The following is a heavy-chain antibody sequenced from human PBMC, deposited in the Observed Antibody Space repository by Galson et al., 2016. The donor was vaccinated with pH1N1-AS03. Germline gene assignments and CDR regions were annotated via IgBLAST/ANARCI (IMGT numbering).Heavy chain of an antibody. CDR1: GGTFSSYA. J-gene: IGHJ4*02. V-gene: IGHV1-69*13. CDR3: ARGGISYGSGSYYPAFDY. Sequence: SVKVSCKASGGTFSSYAISWVRQAPGQGLEWMGGIIPIFGTANYAQKFQGRVTITADESTSTAYMGLSSLRSEDRAVYYCARGGISYGSGSYYPAFDYWGQGTLVTVSS. D-gene: IGHD3-10*01. CDR2: IIPIFGTA.